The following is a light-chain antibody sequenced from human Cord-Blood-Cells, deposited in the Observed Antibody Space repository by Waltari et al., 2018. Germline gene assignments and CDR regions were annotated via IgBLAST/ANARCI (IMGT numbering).Light chain of an antibody. CDR2: WAS. V-gene: IGKV4-1*01. CDR1: QSVLYSSNNKNY. Sequence: DIVMTQSPDSLAVSLGERDTINCKSSQSVLYSSNNKNYLTWSQQKPGQPPKLLIYWASTRESVVPDRFSGSGSGTDFTLTISSLQAEDVAVYYCQQYYSTPYTFGQGTKLEIK. CDR3: QQYYSTPYT. J-gene: IGKJ2*01.